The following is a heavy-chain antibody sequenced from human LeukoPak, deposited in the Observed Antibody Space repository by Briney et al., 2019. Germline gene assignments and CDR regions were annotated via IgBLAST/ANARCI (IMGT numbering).Heavy chain of an antibody. CDR1: GFTFSSYA. J-gene: IGHJ4*02. D-gene: IGHD3-10*01. CDR3: AKGAVRGVIIWYFDY. Sequence: GGSLRLSCAASGFTFSSYAMSWVRQAPGKGLGWVSAICGSGGSTYYADSVKGRFTISRDNSKNSLYLQMNSLRTEDTALYYCAKGAVRGVIIWYFDYWGQGTLATVSS. V-gene: IGHV3-23*01. CDR2: ICGSGGST.